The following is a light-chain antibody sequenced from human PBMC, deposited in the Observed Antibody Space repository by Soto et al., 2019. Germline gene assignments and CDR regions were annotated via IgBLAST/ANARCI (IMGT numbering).Light chain of an antibody. V-gene: IGKV3-15*01. CDR3: QHRSGWWT. J-gene: IGKJ1*01. Sequence: EIVMTQSPATLSVSPGGRATLSCRASQSISDTLAWYQQKPGQAPRLLIHGASTRATGFPARFSGSGSGTDFTLTISSLQSEDFAVYYCQHRSGWWTFGQGTKV. CDR1: QSISDT. CDR2: GAS.